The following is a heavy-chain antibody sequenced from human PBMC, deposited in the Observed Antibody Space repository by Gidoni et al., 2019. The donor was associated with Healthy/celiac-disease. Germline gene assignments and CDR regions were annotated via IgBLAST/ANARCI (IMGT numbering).Heavy chain of an antibody. CDR2: INHSGST. D-gene: IGHD3-3*01. CDR3: ARGHYDFWSGYYYFDY. V-gene: IGHV4-34*01. CDR1: GGSFSGYY. Sequence: QVQLQQWGAGLLKPSETLSLTCAVYGGSFSGYYWSWIRQPPGKGLEWIGEINHSGSTNYNPSLKSRVTISVDTSKNQFSLKLSSVTAADTAVYYCARGHYDFWSGYYYFDYWGQGTLVTVSS. J-gene: IGHJ4*02.